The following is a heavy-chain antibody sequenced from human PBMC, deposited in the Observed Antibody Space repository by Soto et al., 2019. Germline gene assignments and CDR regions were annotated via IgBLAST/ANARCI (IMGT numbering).Heavy chain of an antibody. J-gene: IGHJ4*02. D-gene: IGHD6-19*01. V-gene: IGHV5-51*01. CDR1: GYTFTSYW. CDR3: ARHLYSSGSYSDY. CDR2: IYPGDSDA. Sequence: GESLKISCKGSGYTFTSYWIGWVRQMPGKGLEWMGIIYPGDSDARYSPSFQGQVTISVDKSISTAYLQWSSLKASDTAIYYCARHLYSSGSYSDYWGQGTLVTVPQ.